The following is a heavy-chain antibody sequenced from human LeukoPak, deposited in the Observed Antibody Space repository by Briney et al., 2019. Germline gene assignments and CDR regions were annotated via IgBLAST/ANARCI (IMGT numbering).Heavy chain of an antibody. V-gene: IGHV4-39*07. CDR3: ARGRINWRIDY. Sequence: PSETLSLTCTVSGGSISSSSYYWGWIRQPPGKGLEWIGSIYYSGSTYYNPSLKSRVTISVDTSKNQFSLKLSSVTAADTAVYYCARGRINWRIDYWGQGTLVTVSS. CDR1: GGSISSSSYY. J-gene: IGHJ4*02. CDR2: IYYSGST. D-gene: IGHD1-20*01.